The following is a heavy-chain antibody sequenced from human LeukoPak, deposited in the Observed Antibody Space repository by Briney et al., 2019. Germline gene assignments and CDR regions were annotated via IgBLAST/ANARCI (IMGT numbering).Heavy chain of an antibody. V-gene: IGHV3-43*02. J-gene: IGHJ6*02. D-gene: IGHD3-10*01. CDR2: ISGDGDGT. Sequence: GGSLRLSCAASGFTFSNYAMNWVRQAPGKGLEWVSVISGDGDGTHYIDSVKGRFSISRDQSRNSLHLQMDTLRAEDTAVYYCAKDRGGFFGSGTSYYFYGMDVWGQGTTVTVSS. CDR1: GFTFSNYA. CDR3: AKDRGGFFGSGTSYYFYGMDV.